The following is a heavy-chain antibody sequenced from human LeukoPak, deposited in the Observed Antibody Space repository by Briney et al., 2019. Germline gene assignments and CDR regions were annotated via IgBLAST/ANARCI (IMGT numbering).Heavy chain of an antibody. CDR1: GYTFTGYY. V-gene: IGHV1-2*02. J-gene: IGHJ5*02. Sequence: ASVKVSCKASGYTFTGYYMHWVRQAPGQGLECMGWINPNSGGTNYAQKFQGRVTMTRDTSISTAYMELSRLRSDDTAVYYCAREGEDIVVVPAVPAVWFDPWGQGTLVTVSS. CDR2: INPNSGGT. CDR3: AREGEDIVVVPAVPAVWFDP. D-gene: IGHD2-2*01.